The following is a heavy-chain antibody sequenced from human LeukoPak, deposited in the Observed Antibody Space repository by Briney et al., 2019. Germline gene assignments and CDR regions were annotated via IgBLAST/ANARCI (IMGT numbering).Heavy chain of an antibody. CDR2: ISYDGSNK. CDR3: ARGIDY. Sequence: PGGSLRLSCAASGFTFSSYGMHWVRQAPGKGLEWVAVISYDGSNKYYADSVKGRFTISRDNSKNMVFLQMNSLRVEDTAVYYCARGIDYWGRGTLVTVSS. J-gene: IGHJ4*02. V-gene: IGHV3-33*05. CDR1: GFTFSSYG.